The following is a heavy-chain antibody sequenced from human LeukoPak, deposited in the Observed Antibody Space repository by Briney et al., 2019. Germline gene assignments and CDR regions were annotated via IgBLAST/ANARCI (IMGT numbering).Heavy chain of an antibody. V-gene: IGHV3-7*01. J-gene: IGHJ4*02. CDR3: VRGEGY. CDR2: IKQDGSHK. CDR1: GFTFSTYW. Sequence: GGSLRLSCVASGFTFSTYWMYWVRQAPGKGLEWVANIKQDGSHKYYVDSVKGRFTISRDNAKNSLYLQMNSLRVEDTAVYYCVRGEGYWGQGTLVTVSS.